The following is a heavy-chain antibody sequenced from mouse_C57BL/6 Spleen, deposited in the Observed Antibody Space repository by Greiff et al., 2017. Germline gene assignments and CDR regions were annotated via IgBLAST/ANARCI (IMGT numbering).Heavy chain of an antibody. CDR2: IYPGDGDT. CDR3: ARSPIYYDSYYFDY. J-gene: IGHJ2*01. V-gene: IGHV1-82*01. Sequence: QVQLQQSGPELVKPGASVKISCKASGYAFSSSWMNWVKQRPGKGLEWIGRIYPGDGDTNYNGKFKGKATLTADKSSSTAYMQRSSLTSEDSAVYFCARSPIYYDSYYFDYWGQGTTLTVSS. CDR1: GYAFSSSW. D-gene: IGHD2-4*01.